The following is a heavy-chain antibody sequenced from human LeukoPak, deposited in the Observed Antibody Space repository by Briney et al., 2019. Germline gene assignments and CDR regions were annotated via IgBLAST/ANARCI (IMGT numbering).Heavy chain of an antibody. CDR1: GGSISSYY. CDR2: IYTSGST. Sequence: PSETLSLTCTVSGGSISSYYWSWIRQPPGKGLEWIGYIYTSGSTNYNPSLKSRVTISVDTSKNQFSLKLSSVTAADTAVYYCAARALAYCGGGGASNDDNWFDPWGQGTLVTVSS. V-gene: IGHV4-4*09. J-gene: IGHJ5*02. D-gene: IGHD2-21*01. CDR3: AARALAYCGGGGASNDDNWFDP.